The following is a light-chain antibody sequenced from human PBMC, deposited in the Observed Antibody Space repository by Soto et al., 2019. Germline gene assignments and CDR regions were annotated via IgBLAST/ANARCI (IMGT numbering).Light chain of an antibody. CDR2: DTS. CDR1: HSIGTY. V-gene: IGKV3-11*01. J-gene: IGKJ1*01. Sequence: VLTQSPATLSLSPGERATLSCRASHSIGTYLGWYQHKPGQAPTLLIYDTSNRAAGIPARFSGSGSETDFTLTISSLEPEDFAVYYCQQRANWPRTFGQGTKVDIK. CDR3: QQRANWPRT.